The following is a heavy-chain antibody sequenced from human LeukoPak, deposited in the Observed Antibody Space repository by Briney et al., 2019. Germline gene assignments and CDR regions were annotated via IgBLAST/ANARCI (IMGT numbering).Heavy chain of an antibody. Sequence: SVKVSCKASGGTFSSYAISWVRQAPGQGLEWMGGIIPIFGTANYAQKFQGRVTITADESTSTAYMELSSLRSEDTAVYYCARDLGHCTNGVCHTRFDYWGQGTLVAVSS. CDR3: ARDLGHCTNGVCHTRFDY. D-gene: IGHD2-8*01. CDR2: IIPIFGTA. J-gene: IGHJ4*02. CDR1: GGTFSSYA. V-gene: IGHV1-69*13.